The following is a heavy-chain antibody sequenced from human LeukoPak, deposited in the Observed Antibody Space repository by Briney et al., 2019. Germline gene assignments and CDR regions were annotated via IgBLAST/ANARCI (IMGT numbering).Heavy chain of an antibody. CDR3: ARDSYWLGGTIGAFDI. Sequence: GGSLRLSCAASGFSFSSSTMNWVRQAPGRGLEWVSSISSSGSSIYYADSVKGRFTISRDNAKNSLYLQINSLRAEDTAVYYCARDSYWLGGTIGAFDIWGQGTMVTDSS. CDR2: ISSSGSSI. CDR1: GFSFSSST. V-gene: IGHV3-21*01. J-gene: IGHJ3*02. D-gene: IGHD3-10*01.